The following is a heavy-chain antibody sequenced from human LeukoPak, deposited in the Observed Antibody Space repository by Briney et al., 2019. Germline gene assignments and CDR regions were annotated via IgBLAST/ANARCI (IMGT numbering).Heavy chain of an antibody. CDR1: GYSISSGYY. CDR3: ARDQDSPSEDCFDP. CDR2: IYHSGST. Sequence: PSETLSLACTVSGYSISSGYYWGWIRQPPGKGLEWIGSIYHSGSTYYNPSLKSRVTISVDTSKNQFSLKLSSVTAADTAVYYCARDQDSPSEDCFDPWGQGTLVTVSS. D-gene: IGHD5-18*01. V-gene: IGHV4-38-2*02. J-gene: IGHJ5*02.